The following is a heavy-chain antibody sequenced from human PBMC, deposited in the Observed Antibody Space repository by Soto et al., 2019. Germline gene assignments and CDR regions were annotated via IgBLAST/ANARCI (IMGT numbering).Heavy chain of an antibody. CDR2: ISGSGGST. V-gene: IGHV3-23*01. CDR3: ICFGDYVYCYYGMHV. D-gene: IGHD4-17*01. Sequence: EVQLLESGGGLVQPGGSLRLSCAASGFTFSSYAMSWVRQAPGKGLEWVSAISGSGGSTYYADCVKGRFTISRDNSYDSLYRQMNSLKGVDISVYYCICFGDYVYCYYGMHVW. J-gene: IGHJ6*01. CDR1: GFTFSSYA.